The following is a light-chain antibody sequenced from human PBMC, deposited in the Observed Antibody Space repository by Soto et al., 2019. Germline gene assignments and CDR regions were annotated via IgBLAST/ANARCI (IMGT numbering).Light chain of an antibody. CDR2: AAS. CDR3: HQYGSSITWT. CDR1: QSVTSNY. Sequence: EVVLTQSPVTVSLSPGERATLSCRASQSVTSNYLAWYQQKPGQAPRLLIYAASSRATGIPDRFSGSGSGTDFTLSISRLEPEDFAVYYCHQYGSSITWTFGQGTKVEIK. V-gene: IGKV3-20*01. J-gene: IGKJ1*01.